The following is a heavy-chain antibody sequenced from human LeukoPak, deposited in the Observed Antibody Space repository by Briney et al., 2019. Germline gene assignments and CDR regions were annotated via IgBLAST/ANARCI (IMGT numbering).Heavy chain of an antibody. Sequence: GASVKVSCKASGYTFTSYDINWVQQATGQGLEWMGWMNPNSGNTGYAQKFQGRVTITRNTSISTAYMELSSLRSEDTAVYYCARTTIFGVVTTYDAFDIWGQGTMVTVSS. V-gene: IGHV1-8*03. CDR2: MNPNSGNT. CDR1: GYTFTSYD. D-gene: IGHD3-3*01. J-gene: IGHJ3*02. CDR3: ARTTIFGVVTTYDAFDI.